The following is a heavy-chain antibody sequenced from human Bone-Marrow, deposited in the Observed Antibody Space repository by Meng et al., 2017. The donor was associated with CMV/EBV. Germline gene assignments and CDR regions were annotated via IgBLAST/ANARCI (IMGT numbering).Heavy chain of an antibody. CDR2: ISAYNGNT. J-gene: IGHJ5*02. D-gene: IGHD3-10*01. V-gene: IGHV1-18*01. CDR1: GNTFTGYG. CDR3: ARAVGSGSYGWFDP. Sequence: VQWLQYGVEVKKTGALGKVSCKASGNTFTGYGISWVRQAPGQGLEWMGWISAYNGNTNYAQKLQGRVTMTTDTSTSTAYMELRSLRSDDTAVYYCARAVGSGSYGWFDPWGQGTLVTVSS.